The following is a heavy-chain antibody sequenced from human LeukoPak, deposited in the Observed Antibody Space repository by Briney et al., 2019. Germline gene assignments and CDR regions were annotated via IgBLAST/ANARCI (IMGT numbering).Heavy chain of an antibody. CDR2: IYYSGST. J-gene: IGHJ3*02. CDR1: GGSISSYY. V-gene: IGHV4-59*01. D-gene: IGHD3-22*01. CDR3: ATDSSGYYPPGDAFDI. Sequence: SETLSLTCTVSGGSISSYYWSWIRQPPGKGLEWIGYIYYSGSTNYNPSLKSRVTISVDTSKNQFSLKLSSVTAADTAVYYCATDSSGYYPPGDAFDIWGQGTMVTASS.